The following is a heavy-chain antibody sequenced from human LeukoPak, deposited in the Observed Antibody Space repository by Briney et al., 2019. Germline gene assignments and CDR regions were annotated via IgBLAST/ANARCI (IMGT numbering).Heavy chain of an antibody. CDR3: ARGLLWFGELSFYFDY. D-gene: IGHD3-10*01. CDR2: ISGSGTNT. V-gene: IGHV3-23*01. CDR1: GFTFSSYA. Sequence: GGSLRLSCAASGFTFSSYAMSWVRQAPGKGLEWVSGISGSGTNTDYADSVKGRFTISRDNAKNSLYLQMNSLRAEDTAVYYCARGLLWFGELSFYFDYWGQGTLVTVSS. J-gene: IGHJ4*02.